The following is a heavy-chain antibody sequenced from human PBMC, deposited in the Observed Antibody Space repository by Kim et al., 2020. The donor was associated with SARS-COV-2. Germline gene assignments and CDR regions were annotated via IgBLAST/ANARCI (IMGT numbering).Heavy chain of an antibody. D-gene: IGHD1-1*01. J-gene: IGHJ4*02. V-gene: IGHV4-61*03. Sequence: SNPSLKSRVTISVDTSKNHFSLKLSSVTVADTAVYYCARVRLEPHNYFDYWGQGTLVTVSS. CDR3: ARVRLEPHNYFDY.